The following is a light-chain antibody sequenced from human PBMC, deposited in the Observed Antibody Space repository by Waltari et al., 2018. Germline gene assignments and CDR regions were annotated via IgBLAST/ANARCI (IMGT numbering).Light chain of an antibody. V-gene: IGKV1-5*03. CDR2: RAT. CDR1: LSVGDL. CDR3: QHYESYPVT. Sequence: DIQMTQSPSPLSASVGDRDTITCRASLSVGDLLAWYQQKPGKAPKVLIYRATGLESGVPSRFSGSGSGTEFTLSISSLQPDDFAIYYCQHYESYPVTFGQGTKLEI. J-gene: IGKJ2*01.